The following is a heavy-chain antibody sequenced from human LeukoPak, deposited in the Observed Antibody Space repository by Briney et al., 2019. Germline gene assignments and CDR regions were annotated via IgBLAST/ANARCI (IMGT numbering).Heavy chain of an antibody. V-gene: IGHV3-15*01. D-gene: IGHD2-15*01. J-gene: IGHJ4*02. CDR2: IKAKAHGGTI. CDR1: GFTFINAW. Sequence: GGSLRLSCAASGFTFINAWMAWVRQAPGKGLEWVGRIKAKAHGGTIEYAAPVKGRFTISRDDSKNTAYLQMNSLKIEDTAVYYCTRRDARCSGGSCYSAGADYWGQGTLVTVSS. CDR3: TRRDARCSGGSCYSAGADY.